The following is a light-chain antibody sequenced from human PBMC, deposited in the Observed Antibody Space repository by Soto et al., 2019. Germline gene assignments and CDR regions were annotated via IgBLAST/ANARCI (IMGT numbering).Light chain of an antibody. CDR3: QQSYSTPPT. CDR1: LSISNY. CDR2: AAS. J-gene: IGKJ4*01. Sequence: DIQMTQSPSSLSASVGDRVTITCRASLSISNYLTWYKQMPGKAPKLLIYAASSLQSGVPSRFSGSGSGTDFSLTISSLQPEDFATYFCQQSYSTPPTFGGGTKVDIK. V-gene: IGKV1-39*01.